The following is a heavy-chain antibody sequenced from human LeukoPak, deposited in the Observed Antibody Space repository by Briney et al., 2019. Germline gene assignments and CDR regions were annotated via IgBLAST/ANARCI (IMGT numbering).Heavy chain of an antibody. Sequence: GGSLRLSCAASGFTFSSYRMNWVRQAPGKGLEWVANIKQDGSEKYYVDSVKGRFTISRDNAKNSLYLQMNSLRAEDTAVYYCARGDSSGWYQGAFDIWGQGTMVTVSS. J-gene: IGHJ3*02. CDR1: GFTFSSYR. CDR3: ARGDSSGWYQGAFDI. CDR2: IKQDGSEK. D-gene: IGHD6-19*01. V-gene: IGHV3-7*03.